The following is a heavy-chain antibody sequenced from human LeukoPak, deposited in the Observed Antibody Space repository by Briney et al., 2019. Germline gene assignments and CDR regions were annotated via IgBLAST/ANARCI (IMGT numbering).Heavy chain of an antibody. Sequence: GSSVKVSCKASGGIFSSYAISWVRQAPGQGLEWMGRIIPILGIANYAQKFQGRVTITADKSTSTAYMELSSLRSEDTAVYYCARSSFGGVIADAFDIWGQGTMVTVSS. J-gene: IGHJ3*02. D-gene: IGHD3-16*02. CDR1: GGIFSSYA. CDR2: IIPILGIA. CDR3: ARSSFGGVIADAFDI. V-gene: IGHV1-69*04.